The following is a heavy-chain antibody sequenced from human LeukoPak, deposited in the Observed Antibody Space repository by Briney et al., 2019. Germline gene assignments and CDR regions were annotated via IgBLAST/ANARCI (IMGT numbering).Heavy chain of an antibody. Sequence: GGSLRLSCAASGFTFSDYYMSWIRQAPGKGLEWVSYISSSGSTIYYADSVKGRFTISRDNAKNSLYLQMNSLRAEDTAVYYCVKDIDSRYYYYGMDVWGQGTTVTVSS. V-gene: IGHV3-11*01. D-gene: IGHD2-15*01. CDR3: VKDIDSRYYYYGMDV. J-gene: IGHJ6*02. CDR2: ISSSGSTI. CDR1: GFTFSDYY.